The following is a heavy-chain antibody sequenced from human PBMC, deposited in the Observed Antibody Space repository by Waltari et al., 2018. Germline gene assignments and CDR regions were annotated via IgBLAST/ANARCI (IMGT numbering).Heavy chain of an antibody. CDR3: ARGVLVTGTTGWFDP. J-gene: IGHJ5*02. CDR1: GYTFTSYD. CDR2: INPNSCNT. D-gene: IGHD1-7*01. Sequence: QVQLVQYGAEVKKHGASVKVSGKESGYTFTSYDINWVRPATGQGLDGMGWINPNSCNTGYAQKFQGRVTITRNTSISTAYMELSSLRSEDTAVYYCARGVLVTGTTGWFDPWGQGTLVTVSS. V-gene: IGHV1-8*03.